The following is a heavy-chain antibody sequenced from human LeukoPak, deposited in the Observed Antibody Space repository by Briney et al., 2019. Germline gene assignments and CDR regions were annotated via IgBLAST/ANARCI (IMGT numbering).Heavy chain of an antibody. CDR3: AGGRDEEYQLLIYFDY. Sequence: SETLSLTCAVYGGSFSGYYWSWIRQPPGKGLEWIGEINHSGSTNYNPSLKSRVTISVDTSKNQFSLKLSSVTAADTAVYYCAGGRDEEYQLLIYFDYWGQGTLVTVSS. J-gene: IGHJ4*02. V-gene: IGHV4-34*01. CDR2: INHSGST. CDR1: GGSFSGYY. D-gene: IGHD2-2*01.